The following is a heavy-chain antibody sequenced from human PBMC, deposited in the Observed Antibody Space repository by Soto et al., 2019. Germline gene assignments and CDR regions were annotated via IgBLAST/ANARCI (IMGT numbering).Heavy chain of an antibody. CDR2: IKSKTDGGTT. V-gene: IGHV3-15*01. CDR1: GFTFSNAW. D-gene: IGHD6-25*01. Sequence: GWSLRLSCAASGFTFSNAWMSWVRQAPGKGLEWVGRIKSKTDGGTTDYAAPVKGRFTISRDDSKNTLYLQMNSLKTEDTAVYYCTTDLSGYGGNSVADYWGQGTLVTVSS. CDR3: TTDLSGYGGNSVADY. J-gene: IGHJ4*02.